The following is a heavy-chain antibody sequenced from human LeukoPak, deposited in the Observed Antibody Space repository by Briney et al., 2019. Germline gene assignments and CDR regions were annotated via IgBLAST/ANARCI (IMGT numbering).Heavy chain of an antibody. CDR2: MNPNSGNT. CDR3: ARDRGTGYGY. D-gene: IGHD1-1*01. CDR1: GYTFTSYG. V-gene: IGHV1-8*02. Sequence: ASVKVSCKASGYTFTSYGISWVRQAPGQGLEWMGWMNPNSGNTGYAQKFQGRVTMTRNTSISTAYMELSSLRSEDTAVYYCARDRGTGYGYWGQGTLVTVSS. J-gene: IGHJ4*02.